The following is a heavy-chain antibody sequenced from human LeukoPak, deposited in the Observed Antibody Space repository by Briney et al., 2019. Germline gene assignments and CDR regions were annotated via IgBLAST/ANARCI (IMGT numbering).Heavy chain of an antibody. CDR3: AGESSSWSLDY. Sequence: ASVKVSCKASGYTFTSYYMHWVRQAPGQGLEWMGIINPSGGSTSYAQKFQGRVTMTRDTSTSTVYVELSSLRSEDTAVYYCAGESSSWSLDYWGQGTLVTVSS. CDR2: INPSGGST. D-gene: IGHD6-13*01. V-gene: IGHV1-46*01. J-gene: IGHJ4*02. CDR1: GYTFTSYY.